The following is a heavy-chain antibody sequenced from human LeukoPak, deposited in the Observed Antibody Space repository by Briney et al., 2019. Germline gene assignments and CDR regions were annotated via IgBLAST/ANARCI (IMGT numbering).Heavy chain of an antibody. V-gene: IGHV1-24*01. J-gene: IGHJ1*01. CDR1: GYTLTELS. CDR2: FDPEDGET. Sequence: GASVKVSCKVSGYTLTELSMHWVRQAPGKGLEWMGGFDPEDGETIYAQKFQGRVTMTEDTSTDTAYMELSSLRSEDTAVYYCATTIGRGYCSSTSCSETPFQHWGQGTLVTVSS. D-gene: IGHD2-2*03. CDR3: ATTIGRGYCSSTSCSETPFQH.